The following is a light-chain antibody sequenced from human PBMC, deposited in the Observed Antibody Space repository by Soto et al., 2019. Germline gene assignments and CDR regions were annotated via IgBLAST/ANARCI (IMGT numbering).Light chain of an antibody. CDR1: QSVSSSY. Sequence: EIVLTQSPAALSLSPGERATLSCRASQSVSSSYLAWYQQKPGQDPRLLIYGESSRATGIPDRFSGSGSGTDFTLTISRLEPEDFAVYYCQQYGSSGTFGQGTKVDIK. CDR2: GES. J-gene: IGKJ1*01. V-gene: IGKV3-20*01. CDR3: QQYGSSGT.